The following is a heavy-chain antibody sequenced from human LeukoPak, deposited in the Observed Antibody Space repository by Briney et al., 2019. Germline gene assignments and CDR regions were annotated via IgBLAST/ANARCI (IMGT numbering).Heavy chain of an antibody. CDR3: ARDKAAGLHNSRSRNPKVNNWFDP. Sequence: ASVKVSCKASGYTFTSYYMHWVRQAPGQGLEWMGIINPSGGSTSYAQKFQGRVTMTRDTSTSTVYMELSSLRSEDTAVYYCARDKAAGLHNSRSRNPKVNNWFDPWGQGTLVTVSS. J-gene: IGHJ5*02. V-gene: IGHV1-46*01. CDR1: GYTFTSYY. CDR2: INPSGGST. D-gene: IGHD6-13*01.